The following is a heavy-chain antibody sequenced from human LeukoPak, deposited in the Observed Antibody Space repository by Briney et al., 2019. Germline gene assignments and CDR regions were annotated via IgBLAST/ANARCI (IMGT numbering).Heavy chain of an antibody. CDR1: GGSISSGSYY. D-gene: IGHD3-22*01. J-gene: IGHJ4*02. CDR3: ATLSSGYYWDY. V-gene: IGHV4-61*02. CDR2: IYTSGST. Sequence: KPSETLSLTCTVSGGSISSGSYYWSWIRQPAGKGLEWIGRIYTSGSTNYNPSLKSRVTISVDTSKNQFSLKLSSVTAADTAVYYCATLSSGYYWDYWGQGTLVTVSS.